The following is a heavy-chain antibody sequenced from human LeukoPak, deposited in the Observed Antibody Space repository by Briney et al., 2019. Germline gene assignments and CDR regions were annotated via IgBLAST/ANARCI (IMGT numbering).Heavy chain of an antibody. D-gene: IGHD2-15*01. V-gene: IGHV1-46*01. J-gene: IGHJ4*02. Sequence: GASVKVSCKASGYTFTNYYIHWVRQAPGLGLEWMGIISPSGGSTAYAQRFQGRVTVTRDTSTSTVYMELSSLRSEDTAVYYCARGPSQQDFDHWGQGTLVTVSS. CDR3: ARGPSQQDFDH. CDR1: GYTFTNYY. CDR2: ISPSGGST.